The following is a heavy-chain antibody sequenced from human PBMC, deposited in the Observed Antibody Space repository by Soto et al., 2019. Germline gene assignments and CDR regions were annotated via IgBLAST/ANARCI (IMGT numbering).Heavy chain of an antibody. CDR1: GFTFSSYA. CDR3: AKVGGTSHPPIPVDY. J-gene: IGHJ4*02. V-gene: IGHV3-23*01. D-gene: IGHD2-2*02. CDR2: ISGSGGSTYYAHTST. Sequence: EVQLLESGGGLVQPGGSLRLSCAASGFTFSSYAMNWLRQAPGKGLDWVSTISGSGGSTYYAHTSTYYADSVKGRFTLSRANSKTTLYLQMNSLRAEDTAVYYCAKVGGTSHPPIPVDYWGQGTLVTVSS.